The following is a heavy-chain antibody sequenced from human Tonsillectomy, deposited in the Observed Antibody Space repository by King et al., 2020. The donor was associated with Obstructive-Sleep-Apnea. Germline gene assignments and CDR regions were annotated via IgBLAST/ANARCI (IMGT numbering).Heavy chain of an antibody. V-gene: IGHV3-23*04. CDR3: AKGGAILLWFGETLGYFDY. J-gene: IGHJ4*02. D-gene: IGHD3-10*01. CDR1: GFTFSSYA. Sequence: VQLVESGGGLVQPGGSLRLSCAASGFTFSSYAMSWVRQAPGKGLEWVSAISGSGGSTYYADSVKGRFTISRDNSKNTLYLQMNSLRAEDTALYYCAKGGAILLWFGETLGYFDYWGQGTLVTVSS. CDR2: ISGSGGST.